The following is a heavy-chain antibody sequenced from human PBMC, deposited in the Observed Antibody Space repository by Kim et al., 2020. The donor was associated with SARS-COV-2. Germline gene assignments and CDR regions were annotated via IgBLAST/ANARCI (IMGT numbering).Heavy chain of an antibody. Sequence: ASVKVSCKVSGYTLTELSMHWVRQAPGKGLEWMGGFDPEDGETIYAQKFQGRVTMTEDTSTDTAYMELSSLRSEDTAVYYCATGGTEPQNSITMVRGVIITPNWFDPWGQGTLVTVSS. J-gene: IGHJ5*02. CDR2: FDPEDGET. D-gene: IGHD3-10*01. CDR1: GYTLTELS. CDR3: ATGGTEPQNSITMVRGVIITPNWFDP. V-gene: IGHV1-24*01.